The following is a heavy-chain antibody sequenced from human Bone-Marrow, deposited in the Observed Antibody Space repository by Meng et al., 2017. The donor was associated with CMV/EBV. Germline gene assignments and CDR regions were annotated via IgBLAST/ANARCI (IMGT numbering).Heavy chain of an antibody. J-gene: IGHJ6*02. CDR2: IYYSGST. D-gene: IGHD3-3*01. Sequence: GSLRLSCTVSGGSISSYYWSWIRQPPGKGLEWIGYIYYSGSTNYNPSLKSRVTISVDTSKNQFSLKLSSVTAADTAVYYCARSSHYDFWSGYSSTYYYYYGMDVWGQGTTVTVPS. CDR3: ARSSHYDFWSGYSSTYYYYYGMDV. CDR1: GGSISSYY. V-gene: IGHV4-59*01.